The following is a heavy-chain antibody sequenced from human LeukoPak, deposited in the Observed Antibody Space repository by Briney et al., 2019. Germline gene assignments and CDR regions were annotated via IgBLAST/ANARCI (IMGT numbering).Heavy chain of an antibody. V-gene: IGHV3-23*01. J-gene: IGHJ4*02. D-gene: IGHD3-10*01. CDR3: AKMKGITMVRGTFDY. Sequence: GGSLRLSCAASGFTFSSYAMTWVRQAPGKGLEWVSSISGSGGNTYYADSVKGRFIISRDNSKNTLYLQMSSLRAEDTAVYYCAKMKGITMVRGTFDYWGQGTLVTVSS. CDR2: ISGSGGNT. CDR1: GFTFSSYA.